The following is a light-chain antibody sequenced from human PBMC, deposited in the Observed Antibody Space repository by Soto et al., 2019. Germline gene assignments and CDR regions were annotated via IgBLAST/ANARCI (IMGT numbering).Light chain of an antibody. V-gene: IGKV3-20*01. CDR1: QSVSSSY. CDR2: DAS. CDR3: QQYVRSPPSWT. J-gene: IGKJ1*01. Sequence: ETVLTQSPGTLSLSPGERATLSCRASQSVSSSYLAWYQQKPGQAPRLLIYDASSRATGIPDRFSGSGSGTDFTLTISRLEPEDFAVYYCQQYVRSPPSWTFGHGNKVEIK.